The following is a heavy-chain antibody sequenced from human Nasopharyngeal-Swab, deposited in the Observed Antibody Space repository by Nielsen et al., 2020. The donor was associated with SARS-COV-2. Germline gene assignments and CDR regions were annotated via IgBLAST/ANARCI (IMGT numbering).Heavy chain of an antibody. CDR3: ARESGGDSGWFDP. D-gene: IGHD5-12*01. CDR2: IYYSGST. J-gene: IGHJ5*02. V-gene: IGHV4-59*01. Sequence: SETLSLTCTVSGGSISSYYWSWIRQPPGKGLEWIGYIYYSGSTNYNPSLKSRVTISVDTSKNQFSLKLSSVTAADTAVYYCARESGGDSGWFDPWGQGTLVTVPS. CDR1: GGSISSYY.